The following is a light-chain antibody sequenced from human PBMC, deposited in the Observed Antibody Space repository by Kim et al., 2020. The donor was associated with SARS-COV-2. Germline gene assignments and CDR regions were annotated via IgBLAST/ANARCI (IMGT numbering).Light chain of an antibody. CDR3: QQYDNLPPLT. CDR2: DAS. CDR1: QDISNY. Sequence: SVGDRVTITCQASQDISNYLNWYQQKPGKAPKLLIYDASNLGTGVPSRFSGSGSGTDFTFTISSLQPEDIATYYCQQYDNLPPLTFGGGTKVDIK. V-gene: IGKV1-33*01. J-gene: IGKJ4*01.